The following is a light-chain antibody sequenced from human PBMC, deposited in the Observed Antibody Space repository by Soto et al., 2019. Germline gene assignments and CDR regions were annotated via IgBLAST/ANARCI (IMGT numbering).Light chain of an antibody. Sequence: QSVLTQPASVSGSPGQSITISCTGTSSDVGGYNYVSWFQLHPGKAPKLMVYEVSNRPSGISSRFSGSKSGNTASLTISGLQAEDEADYYCGSFTSSRIYVFGTGTKVTVL. V-gene: IGLV2-14*01. CDR2: EVS. J-gene: IGLJ1*01. CDR1: SSDVGGYNY. CDR3: GSFTSSRIYV.